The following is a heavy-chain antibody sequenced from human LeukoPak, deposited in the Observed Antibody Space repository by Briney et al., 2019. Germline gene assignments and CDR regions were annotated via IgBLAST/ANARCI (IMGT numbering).Heavy chain of an antibody. Sequence: SETLSLTCTVSGGSINSGSFYWTWIRQPAGKGLEWIGRIYTSGSTNYNPSLKSRVTISLDTPKNQFSLKLSSATAADTAVYYCARDQNLGGDYWYFDLWGRGTLVTVSS. D-gene: IGHD1-7*01. CDR3: ARDQNLGGDYWYFDL. CDR1: GGSINSGSFY. CDR2: IYTSGST. V-gene: IGHV4-61*02. J-gene: IGHJ2*01.